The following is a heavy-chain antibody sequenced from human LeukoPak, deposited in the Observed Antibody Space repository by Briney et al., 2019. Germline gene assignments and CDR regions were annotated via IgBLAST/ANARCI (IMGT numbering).Heavy chain of an antibody. D-gene: IGHD3-22*01. J-gene: IGHJ6*02. CDR3: ASRLGPTRYYYYGMDV. CDR1: GGSFSGYY. Sequence: SETLSLTCAVYGGSFSGYYWSWIRQPPGKGLEWIGEINHSGSTNYNPSLKSRVTISVDTSKNQFSLKPSSVTAADTAVYYCASRLGPTRYYYYGMDVWGQGTTVTVSS. V-gene: IGHV4-34*01. CDR2: INHSGST.